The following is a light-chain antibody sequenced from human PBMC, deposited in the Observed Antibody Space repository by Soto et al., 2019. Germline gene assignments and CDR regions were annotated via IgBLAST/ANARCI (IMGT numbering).Light chain of an antibody. CDR3: QSYDSSLSGYV. V-gene: IGLV1-40*01. CDR2: GNS. CDR1: SSNIGAGYD. J-gene: IGLJ1*01. Sequence: QSVLPQRPSVSGAPGQRVTISCTGSSSNIGAGYDVHWYQQLPGTAPKLLIYGNSNRPSGVPDRFSGSKSGTSASLAITGLQAEDEADYYCQSYDSSLSGYVFGTGTKVTVL.